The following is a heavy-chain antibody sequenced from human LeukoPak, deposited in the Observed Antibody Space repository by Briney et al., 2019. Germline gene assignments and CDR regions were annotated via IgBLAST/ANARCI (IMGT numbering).Heavy chain of an antibody. CDR3: ATPAAGTGAEYSLY. D-gene: IGHD6-13*01. CDR1: GFTFSSYS. CDR2: IDFTSRYI. V-gene: IGHV3-21*01. Sequence: GGSLRLSGAASGFTFSSYSMNWVHQAPGKGLEWVSSIDFTSRYIYNADSVKGRFTTSRDNAKNSLDLQMNSLKVEDTAVYYCATPAAGTGAEYSLYWGQGTLVIVSA. J-gene: IGHJ1*01.